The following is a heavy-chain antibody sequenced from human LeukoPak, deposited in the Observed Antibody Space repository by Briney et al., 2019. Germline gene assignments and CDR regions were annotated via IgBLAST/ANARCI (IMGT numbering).Heavy chain of an antibody. V-gene: IGHV4-30-4*01. Sequence: SQTLSLTCTVSGGSISSGDCYWSWIRQTPGKGLEWIGYIYYSGSTYYNPSLKSRVTISVDRSKNQFSLKLSSVTAADTAVYYCARAGRLEMATMVDYWGQGTLVTVSS. J-gene: IGHJ4*02. CDR3: ARAGRLEMATMVDY. CDR2: IYYSGST. CDR1: GGSISSGDCY. D-gene: IGHD5-24*01.